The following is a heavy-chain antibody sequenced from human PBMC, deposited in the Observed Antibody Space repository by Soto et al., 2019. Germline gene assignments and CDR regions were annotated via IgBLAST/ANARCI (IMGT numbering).Heavy chain of an antibody. D-gene: IGHD3-9*01. CDR3: VRDRDWAFDI. V-gene: IGHV3-21*06. CDR2: TCTSRKYT. Sequence: GGSLRLSCAASGYALRDYSMNWVRQAPGKGLEWVSYTCTSRKYTFYADSVRGRFTISRDDARNSVYLQLNSLRDEDTAMYYCVRDRDWAFDIWGHGTMVTVSS. CDR1: GYALRDYS. J-gene: IGHJ3*02.